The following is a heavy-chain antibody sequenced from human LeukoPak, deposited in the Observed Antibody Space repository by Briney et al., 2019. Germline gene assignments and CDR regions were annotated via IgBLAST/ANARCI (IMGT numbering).Heavy chain of an antibody. CDR3: ARRYSSGWYYFDY. D-gene: IGHD6-19*01. V-gene: IGHV4-59*08. CDR2: IYYSGST. CDR1: GGSISSYY. Sequence: PSETLSLTCTVSGGSISSYYWSWIRQPPGKGLEWIGYIYYSGSTNYNPSLKSRVTISVDTSKNQFSLKLSSVTAADTAVYYCARRYSSGWYYFDYWGQGTPVTVSS. J-gene: IGHJ4*02.